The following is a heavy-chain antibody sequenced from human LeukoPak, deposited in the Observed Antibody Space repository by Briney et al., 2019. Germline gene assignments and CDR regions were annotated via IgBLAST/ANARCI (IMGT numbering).Heavy chain of an antibody. CDR2: ISAYNGNT. CDR3: ARDVIGDYYDSSGCVWFDP. V-gene: IGHV1-18*01. CDR1: GYTFTSYG. J-gene: IGHJ5*02. D-gene: IGHD3-22*01. Sequence: GASVKVSCKASGYTFTSYGISWVRQAPGQGVEWMGWISAYNGNTNYAQKLQGRVTITTDTSTSTAYMELRSLRSDDTAVYYCARDVIGDYYDSSGCVWFDPWGQGTLVTVSS.